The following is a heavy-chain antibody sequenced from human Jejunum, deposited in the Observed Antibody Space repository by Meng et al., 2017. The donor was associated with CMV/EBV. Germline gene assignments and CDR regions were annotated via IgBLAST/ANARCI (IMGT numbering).Heavy chain of an antibody. J-gene: IGHJ5*02. CDR1: GDSVRSHY. D-gene: IGHD5-24*01. V-gene: IGHV4-59*02. CDR2: IYYSGSA. CDR3: ARGLGHASNPSHGS. Sequence: SGDSVRSHYWSWIRQPPGKGLGWMGYIYYSGSATYSPSLRSRITISVDTSKNQFSLNLRSVTAADTAMYFCARGLGHASNPSHGSWGPGTLVTVSS.